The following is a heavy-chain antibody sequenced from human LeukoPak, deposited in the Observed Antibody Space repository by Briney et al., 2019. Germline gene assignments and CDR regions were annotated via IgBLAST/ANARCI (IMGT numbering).Heavy chain of an antibody. D-gene: IGHD2-15*01. J-gene: IGHJ5*02. CDR3: ARAHRPIKLPRGFDP. V-gene: IGHV3-30-3*01. CDR1: GFTFSSYA. Sequence: GALRLACPAAGFTFSSYAMHWVRQAPGKGLEWVGVISYYGSNKYYAESVKGRFTISRDNSNNTLYLQMNSLRAEATAVYYCARAHRPIKLPRGFDPWGQGTLVTVSS. CDR2: ISYYGSNK.